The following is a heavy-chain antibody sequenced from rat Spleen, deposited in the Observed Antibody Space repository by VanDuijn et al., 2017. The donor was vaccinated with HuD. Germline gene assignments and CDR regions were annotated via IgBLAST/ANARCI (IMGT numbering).Heavy chain of an antibody. Sequence: EVQLVESGGGLVQPGRSLKLSCVASGFTFNNYWMTWIRQAPGKGLEWVASITNTGGSTYYPDSVKGRFTISRDNAKSTLYLQMDSLRSEDTATYYCATPLRLPGYNPNWFAYWGQGTLVTVSS. J-gene: IGHJ3*01. CDR3: ATPLRLPGYNPNWFAY. V-gene: IGHV5-31*01. D-gene: IGHD1-4*01. CDR2: ITNTGGST. CDR1: GFTFNNYW.